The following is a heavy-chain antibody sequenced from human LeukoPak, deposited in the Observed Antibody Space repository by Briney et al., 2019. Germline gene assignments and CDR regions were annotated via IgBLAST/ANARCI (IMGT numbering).Heavy chain of an antibody. CDR1: GFSFNDAW. CDR3: AALGFGDFSASDN. D-gene: IGHD3-10*01. CDR2: IKSKVYSATA. Sequence: GESLRLSCAASGFSFNDAWMDWVRQVPGKGLEWVGRIKSKVYSATADYAAPVMGRFTISRDDSKSTLYLQMNSLKIEDTAVYYCAALGFGDFSASDNWGQGTLVTVSS. J-gene: IGHJ4*02. V-gene: IGHV3-15*01.